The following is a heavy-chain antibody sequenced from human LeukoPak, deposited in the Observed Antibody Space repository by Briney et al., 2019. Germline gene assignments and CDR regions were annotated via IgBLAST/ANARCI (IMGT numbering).Heavy chain of an antibody. V-gene: IGHV4-30-2*01. CDR3: ARVLADTAIHFDY. Sequence: PSETLSLTCTVSGGSISSGGYYWSWIRQPPGKGLEWIGYIYHSGSTYYNPSLKSRVTISVDRSKNQFSLKLSSVTAADTAVYYCARVLADTAIHFDYWGQGTLVTVSS. J-gene: IGHJ4*02. CDR1: GGSISSGGYY. D-gene: IGHD5-18*01. CDR2: IYHSGST.